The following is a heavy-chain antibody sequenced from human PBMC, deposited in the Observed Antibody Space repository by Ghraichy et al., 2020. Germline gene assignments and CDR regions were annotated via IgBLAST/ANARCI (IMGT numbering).Heavy chain of an antibody. CDR3: ARDRLLTYDAFDI. Sequence: GIINPSGGSTSYAQKFRGRFTMTRDMSTSTVYMELSSLRSEDTAVYYCARDRLLTYDAFDIWGQGTMVNVSS. CDR2: INPSGGST. J-gene: IGHJ3*02. V-gene: IGHV1-46*01.